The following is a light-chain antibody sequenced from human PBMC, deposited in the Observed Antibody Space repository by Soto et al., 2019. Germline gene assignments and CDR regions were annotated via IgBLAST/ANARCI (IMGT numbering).Light chain of an antibody. CDR1: QSVSSY. Sequence: EIVLTQYPATLSLSPGERATLSCRASQSVSSYLAWYQQKPGQAPRLLIYDASNRATGIPARFSGSGSGTDFTLTISSLEPEDFAVYYGQQRSSWPRLTFGGGTKVEIK. V-gene: IGKV3-11*01. CDR2: DAS. J-gene: IGKJ4*01. CDR3: QQRSSWPRLT.